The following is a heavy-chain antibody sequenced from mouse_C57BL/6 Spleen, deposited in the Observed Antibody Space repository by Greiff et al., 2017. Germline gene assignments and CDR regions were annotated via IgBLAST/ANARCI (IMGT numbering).Heavy chain of an antibody. J-gene: IGHJ4*01. CDR2: IHPSDSDT. Sequence: VQLQQPGAELVKPGASVKVSCKASGYTFTSYWMHWVKQRPGQGLEWIGRIHPSDSDTNYNQKFKGKATLTADKSSSTAYMELRSLTSEDSAVYFCAHYYGSTHAMDYWGQGTSVTVSS. V-gene: IGHV1-74*01. D-gene: IGHD1-1*01. CDR1: GYTFTSYW. CDR3: AHYYGSTHAMDY.